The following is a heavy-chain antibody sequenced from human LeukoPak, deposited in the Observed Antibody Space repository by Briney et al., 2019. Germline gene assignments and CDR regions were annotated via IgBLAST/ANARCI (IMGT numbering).Heavy chain of an antibody. CDR1: GYIFTNYW. D-gene: IGHD5-12*01. V-gene: IGHV5-51*01. CDR2: IYPRDSDT. CDR3: ARRQYSGYDFDF. J-gene: IGHJ4*02. Sequence: GESLKISCKASGYIFTNYWIGWVRQMPGKGLEWMGIIYPRDSDTRYSPSFQGQVTVSADTSISTAYLQWNTLEASDTAMYYCARRQYSGYDFDFWGQGTLVTVSS.